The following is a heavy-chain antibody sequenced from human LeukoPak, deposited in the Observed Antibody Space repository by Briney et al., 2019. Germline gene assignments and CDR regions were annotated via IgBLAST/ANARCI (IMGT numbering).Heavy chain of an antibody. CDR2: IYGADAA. Sequence: GGSLRLSCAASGFNVSSNYMTWIRQAPGTGLEWVSLIYGADAAYYAESVRGRFMISRDNLKNTLFLQMNSLRVEDTAVYYCVTSTGQQFIPYDYWGQGTHVTVSS. CDR3: VTSTGQQFIPYDY. D-gene: IGHD6-13*01. CDR1: GFNVSSNY. J-gene: IGHJ4*02. V-gene: IGHV3-66*02.